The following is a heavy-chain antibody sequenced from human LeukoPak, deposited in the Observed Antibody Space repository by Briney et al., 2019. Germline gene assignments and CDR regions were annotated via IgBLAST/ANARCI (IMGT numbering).Heavy chain of an antibody. Sequence: PSETLSLTCTVSGGSLSSYYWSWIRQPAGKGLEWIGRIYTSGNTNYNPSLKSRVTMSVDTSKNEFSLKLSSVTAADTAVYYCASGSSSWWTYDYWGQGTLVTVSS. D-gene: IGHD6-13*01. J-gene: IGHJ4*02. CDR2: IYTSGNT. CDR3: ASGSSSWWTYDY. CDR1: GGSLSSYY. V-gene: IGHV4-4*07.